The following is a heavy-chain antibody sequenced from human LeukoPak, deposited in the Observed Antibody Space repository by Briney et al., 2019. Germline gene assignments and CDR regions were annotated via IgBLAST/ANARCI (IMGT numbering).Heavy chain of an antibody. Sequence: SVKVSCKASGGTFSSYTISWVRQAPGQGLEWMGRIIPILGIANYAQKFQGRATITAEKSTSTAYMELSSLRSEDTAVYYWAREDEYCTNGVCYLPGSQWGQGTLVTVYS. CDR2: IIPILGIA. J-gene: IGHJ4*02. D-gene: IGHD2-8*01. CDR3: AREDEYCTNGVCYLPGSQ. V-gene: IGHV1-69*04. CDR1: GGTFSSYT.